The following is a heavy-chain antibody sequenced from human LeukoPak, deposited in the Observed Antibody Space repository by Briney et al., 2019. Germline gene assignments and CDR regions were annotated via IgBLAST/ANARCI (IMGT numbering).Heavy chain of an antibody. CDR3: ARAGYCSSTSCYTEIDAFDI. CDR1: GGSISNYY. J-gene: IGHJ3*02. D-gene: IGHD2-2*02. Sequence: SETLSLTCTVSGGSISNYYWSWIRQPAGKGLEWIGRTYSSGSTNYNPSFKSRVTISVDTSKNQFSLKLSSVTAADTAVYYCARAGYCSSTSCYTEIDAFDIWGQGTMVTVSS. CDR2: TYSSGST. V-gene: IGHV4-4*07.